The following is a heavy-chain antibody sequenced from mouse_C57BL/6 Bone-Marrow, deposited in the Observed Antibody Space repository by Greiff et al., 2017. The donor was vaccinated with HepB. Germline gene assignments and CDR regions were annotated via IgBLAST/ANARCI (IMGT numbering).Heavy chain of an antibody. J-gene: IGHJ4*01. CDR1: GYSITSGYY. CDR2: ISYDGSN. V-gene: IGHV3-6*01. CDR3: ARVGYAMDY. Sequence: VQLQQSGPGLVKPSQSLSLTCSVTGYSITSGYYWNWIRQFPGNKLEWMGYISYDGSNNYNPSLKNRISITRDTSKNQFFLKLNSVTTEDTATYYCARVGYAMDYWGQGTSVTVSS.